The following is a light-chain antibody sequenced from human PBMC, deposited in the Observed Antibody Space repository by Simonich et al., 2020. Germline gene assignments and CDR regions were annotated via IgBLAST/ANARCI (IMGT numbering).Light chain of an antibody. CDR3: QQRSNWWT. CDR2: DAS. CDR1: QSVRSY. V-gene: IGKV3-11*01. J-gene: IGKJ1*01. Sequence: EIVLTQSPATLSLSPGERATLSCRPSQSVRSYLAWYQQKTGQAPRLLIYDASNRATGIPARFSGNGSGTDFTLTISSLEPEDFAVYYCQQRSNWWTFGQGTKVEIK.